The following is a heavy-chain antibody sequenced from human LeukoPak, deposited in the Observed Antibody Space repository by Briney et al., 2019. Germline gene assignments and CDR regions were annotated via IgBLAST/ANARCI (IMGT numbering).Heavy chain of an antibody. CDR1: GFTFDDYV. CDR2: ISWNSGSI. J-gene: IGHJ3*02. V-gene: IGHV3-9*01. CDR3: AKAQQQWLDAFEI. D-gene: IGHD6-19*01. Sequence: GRSLRLSCAASGFTFDDYVMHWVRQAPGKGLEWVSGISWNSGSIGYADSVKGRFTISRDDAKNSLYLQMNSLRAEDTALYYCAKAQQQWLDAFEIWGQGTMVTVSS.